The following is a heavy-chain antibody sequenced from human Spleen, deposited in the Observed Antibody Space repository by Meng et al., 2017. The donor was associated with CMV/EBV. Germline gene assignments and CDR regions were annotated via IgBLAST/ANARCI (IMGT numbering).Heavy chain of an antibody. CDR3: ATISSGYYYVGY. V-gene: IGHV4-31*02. CDR2: IYYSGST. J-gene: IGHJ4*02. CDR1: GGSNSSGGYY. D-gene: IGHD3-22*01. Sequence: TVSGGSNSSGGYYWSWIRQHPGKGLEWIGYIYYSGSTYYNPSLKSRVTISVDTSKNQFSLKLSSVTAADTAVYYCATISSGYYYVGYWGQGTLVTVSS.